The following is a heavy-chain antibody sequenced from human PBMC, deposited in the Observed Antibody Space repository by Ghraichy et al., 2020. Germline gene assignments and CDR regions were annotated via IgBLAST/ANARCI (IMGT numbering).Heavy chain of an antibody. V-gene: IGHV4-4*07. J-gene: IGHJ6*02. CDR2: IYTSGST. Sequence: SQTLSLTCTVSGGSISSYYWSWIRQPAGKGLEWIGRIYTSGSTNYNPSLKSRVTISGDTSKNQFSLKLGSVTAADTAVYYCASHAPILRYGMDVWGPGTTVTVSS. CDR3: ASHAPILRYGMDV. CDR1: GGSISSYY.